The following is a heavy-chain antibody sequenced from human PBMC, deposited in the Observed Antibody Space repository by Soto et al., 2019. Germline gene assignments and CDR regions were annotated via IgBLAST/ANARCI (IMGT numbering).Heavy chain of an antibody. CDR2: IYYGGST. CDR1: GGSISSGGYY. J-gene: IGHJ6*02. V-gene: IGHV4-31*03. D-gene: IGHD3-10*01. Sequence: QVQLQESGTGLVKPSQTLSLTCTVSGGSISSGGYYWSWIRQHPGKGLEWIGYIYYGGSTYYNPSLKSRVTISVDTSKNQFSLKLSSVTAADTAVYYCARDALLWFGANYYYYYGMDVWGQGTTVTVSS. CDR3: ARDALLWFGANYYYYYGMDV.